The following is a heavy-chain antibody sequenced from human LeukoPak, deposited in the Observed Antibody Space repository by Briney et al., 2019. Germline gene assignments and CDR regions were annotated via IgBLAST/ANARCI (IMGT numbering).Heavy chain of an antibody. CDR1: GYTFTSYD. V-gene: IGHV1-8*01. J-gene: IGHJ6*03. CDR2: MNPNSGNT. CDR3: AREGAYYDFWSGYSYYYYYYMDV. Sequence: SVNVSCKASGYTFTSYDINWVRQATGKGLEWMGWMNPNSGNTGYAQKFQGRVTMTRNTSISTAYMELSSLRSEDTAVYYCAREGAYYDFWSGYSYYYYYYMDVWGKGTTVSVSS. D-gene: IGHD3-3*01.